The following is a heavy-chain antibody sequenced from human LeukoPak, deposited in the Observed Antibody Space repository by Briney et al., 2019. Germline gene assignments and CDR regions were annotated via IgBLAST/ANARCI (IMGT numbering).Heavy chain of an antibody. D-gene: IGHD3-10*01. J-gene: IGHJ6*02. Sequence: SETLSLTCAVYGGSFSGYYWSWIRQPPGKGLEWIGEINHSGSTNYNPSLKSRVTISVDTSKNQFSLKLSSVTAADTAVYYCAKLSMVRGVIMPRPNYYYYGMDVWGQGTTVTVSS. V-gene: IGHV4-34*01. CDR3: AKLSMVRGVIMPRPNYYYYGMDV. CDR1: GGSFSGYY. CDR2: INHSGST.